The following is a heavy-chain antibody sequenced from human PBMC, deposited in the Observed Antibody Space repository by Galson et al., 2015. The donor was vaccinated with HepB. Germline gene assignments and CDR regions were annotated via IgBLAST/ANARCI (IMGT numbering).Heavy chain of an antibody. J-gene: IGHJ5*02. Sequence: SVKVSRKASGYTFTSYAMNWVRQAPGQGLEWMGWINTNTGNPTYAQGFTGRFVFSLDTSVSTAYLQISSLKAEDTAVYYCARDVYDSSGYYLSNWFDPWGQGTLVTVSS. D-gene: IGHD3-22*01. CDR2: INTNTGNP. V-gene: IGHV7-4-1*02. CDR1: GYTFTSYA. CDR3: ARDVYDSSGYYLSNWFDP.